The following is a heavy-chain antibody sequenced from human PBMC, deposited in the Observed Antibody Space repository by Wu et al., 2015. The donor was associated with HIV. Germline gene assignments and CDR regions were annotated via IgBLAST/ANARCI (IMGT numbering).Heavy chain of an antibody. J-gene: IGHJ4*02. CDR3: ARLDCSGGSCYVPGLLPLYY. CDR1: GGTFSSYA. Sequence: QVQLVQSGAEVKKPGSSVKVSCKASGGTFSSYAISWVRQAPGQGLEWMGGIIPIFGTANYAQKFQGRVTITTDESTSTAYMELSSLRSEDTAVYYCARLDCSGGSCYVPGLLPLYYWGQGTRGHRLL. V-gene: IGHV1-69*05. CDR2: IIPIFGTA. D-gene: IGHD2-15*01.